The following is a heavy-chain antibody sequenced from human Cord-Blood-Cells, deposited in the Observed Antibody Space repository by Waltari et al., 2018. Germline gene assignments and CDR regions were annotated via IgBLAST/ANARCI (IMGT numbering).Heavy chain of an antibody. CDR1: GGSFSVSY. D-gene: IGHD1-26*01. CDR2: INPSSST. J-gene: IGHJ3*02. V-gene: IGHV4-34*01. Sequence: QVQLQQWGAGLLKPSETLSLTCAVYGGSFSVSYWSWIRQPPGKGLEWIWEINPSSSTNYTPSLKSRVTISVDTSKNQFSLKLSSVTAADTAVYYCARDGGGRAFDIWGQGTMVTDSS. CDR3: ARDGGGRAFDI.